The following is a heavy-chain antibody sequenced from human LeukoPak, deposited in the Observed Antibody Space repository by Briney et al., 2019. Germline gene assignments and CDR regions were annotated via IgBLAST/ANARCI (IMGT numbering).Heavy chain of an antibody. D-gene: IGHD4-11*01. CDR3: AKDRVGDSNYASNYFDY. Sequence: GGSLRLSCAVSGFTFSTYAMSWVRQASGKGLEWVSAISGSGGSTYHADSVKGRFTISRDNSKNTLYLQMNSLRADDTAVYYCAKDRVGDSNYASNYFDYWGQGTLVTVSS. CDR1: GFTFSTYA. V-gene: IGHV3-23*01. CDR2: ISGSGGST. J-gene: IGHJ4*02.